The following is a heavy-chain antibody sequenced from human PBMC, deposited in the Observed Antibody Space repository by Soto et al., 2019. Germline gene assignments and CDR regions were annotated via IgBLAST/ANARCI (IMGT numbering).Heavy chain of an antibody. CDR1: GGSISSGDYY. J-gene: IGHJ4*02. V-gene: IGHV4-30-4*01. CDR3: ARVAEGGNIDY. Sequence: PSETLSLTCTVSGGSISSGDYYWSWIRQPPGKGLEWIGYIYYSGSTYYNPSLKSRVTISVDTSKNQFSLKLSSVTAADTAVYYCARVAEGGNIDYWGQGTLVTVSS. D-gene: IGHD6-19*01. CDR2: IYYSGST.